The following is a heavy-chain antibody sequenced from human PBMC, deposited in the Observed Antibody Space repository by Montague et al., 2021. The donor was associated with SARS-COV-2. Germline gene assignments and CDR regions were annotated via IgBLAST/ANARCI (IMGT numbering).Heavy chain of an antibody. V-gene: IGHV4-39*01. CDR3: ARQPLITMLLVVITQPRRDFDL. CDR1: GGSISSSSYY. Sequence: SETLSLTCTVSGGSISSSSYYWGWIRQPPGKGLEWIGSIYYSGSTYYNPSLKSRVTISVDTSKNQFSLKLSSVTAADTAVYYCARQPLITMLLVVITQPRRDFDLWGRGTLVTVSS. CDR2: IYYSGST. D-gene: IGHD3-22*01. J-gene: IGHJ2*01.